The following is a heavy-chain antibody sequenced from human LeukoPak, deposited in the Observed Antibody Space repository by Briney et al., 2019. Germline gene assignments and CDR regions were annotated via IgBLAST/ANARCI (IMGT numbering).Heavy chain of an antibody. CDR2: IYWDDDK. CDR1: GFSLSTSGVG. D-gene: IGHD2-2*01. V-gene: IGHV2-5*02. J-gene: IGHJ5*02. Sequence: SGPTLVKPTQTLTLTCTFSGFSLSTSGVGVGWIRQPPGKALEWLALIYWDDDKRYSPSLKSRLTITKDTSKNQVVLTMTNMDPVDTATYYCAHLLGYCGSTSCIGWFDPWGQGTLVTVSS. CDR3: AHLLGYCGSTSCIGWFDP.